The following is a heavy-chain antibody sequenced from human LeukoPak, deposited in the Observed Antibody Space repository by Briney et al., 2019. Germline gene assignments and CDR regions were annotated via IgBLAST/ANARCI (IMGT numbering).Heavy chain of an antibody. V-gene: IGHV3-23*01. CDR1: GFTFSSYA. CDR2: ISGSGGST. J-gene: IGHJ4*02. CDR3: AFLPTYYDILTGYFGY. D-gene: IGHD3-9*01. Sequence: GGSLRLSCAASGFTFSSYAMSWVRQAPGKGLEWVSAISGSGGSTYYADSVKGRFTISRDNSKNTLYLQMYSLRAEDTAVYYCAFLPTYYDILTGYFGYWGQGTLVTVSS.